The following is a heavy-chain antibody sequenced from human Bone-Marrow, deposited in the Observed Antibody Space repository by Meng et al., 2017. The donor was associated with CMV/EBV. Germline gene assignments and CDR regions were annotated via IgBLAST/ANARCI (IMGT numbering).Heavy chain of an antibody. V-gene: IGHV1-69*04. D-gene: IGHD2-2*01. CDR1: GGTFSSYT. Sequence: SVKVSCKASGGTFSSYTISWVRQAPGQGLEWMGRIIPILGIANYAQKFQGRVTITADKSTSTAYMELSSLRSEDTAVYYCAREAVVVPAYYYYYGMDGWGQGTTVTVSS. J-gene: IGHJ6*02. CDR3: AREAVVVPAYYYYYGMDG. CDR2: IIPILGIA.